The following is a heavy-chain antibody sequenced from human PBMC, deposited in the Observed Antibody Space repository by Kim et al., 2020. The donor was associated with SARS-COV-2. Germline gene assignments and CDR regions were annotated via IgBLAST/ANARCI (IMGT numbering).Heavy chain of an antibody. V-gene: IGHV3-33*01. D-gene: IGHD3-9*01. CDR1: GFTFSSYG. CDR3: ARDPGQYYDILTGYYPPYYYYGMDV. J-gene: IGHJ6*02. Sequence: GGSLRLSCAASGFTFSSYGMHWVRQAPGKGLEWVAVIWYDGSNKYYADSVKGRFTISRDNSKNTLYLQMNSLRAEDTAVYYCARDPGQYYDILTGYYPPYYYYGMDVWGQGTTVTVPS. CDR2: IWYDGSNK.